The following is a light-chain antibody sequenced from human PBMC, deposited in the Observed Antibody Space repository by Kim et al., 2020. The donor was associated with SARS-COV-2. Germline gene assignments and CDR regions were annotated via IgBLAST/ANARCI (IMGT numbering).Light chain of an antibody. Sequence: QLVLTQPPSASGTPGQRVTVSCSGSSSDIGSHSVSWYQQLPGTAPKLLVYTNNQRPSGVPDRFSGSKSGTSASLAISGLQSEDEADYYCAAWDDSLKGPVFGGGTQLTVL. J-gene: IGLJ2*01. CDR1: SSDIGSHS. CDR2: TNN. V-gene: IGLV1-44*01. CDR3: AAWDDSLKGPV.